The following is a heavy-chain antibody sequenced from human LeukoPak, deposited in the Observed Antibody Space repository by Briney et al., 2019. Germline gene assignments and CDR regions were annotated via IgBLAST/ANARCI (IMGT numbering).Heavy chain of an antibody. CDR2: IGSSGGST. V-gene: IGHV3-23*01. CDR3: VKDIQLST. Sequence: GGSLRLSCAASGFNFITAALTWVRQAPGKGLEWVSLIGSSGGSTYYADSVKGRFTISRDNSNHTLSLQMNSLRVEDTAIYYCVKDIQLSTWGLGTMVTVSS. D-gene: IGHD5-24*01. J-gene: IGHJ3*01. CDR1: GFNFITAA.